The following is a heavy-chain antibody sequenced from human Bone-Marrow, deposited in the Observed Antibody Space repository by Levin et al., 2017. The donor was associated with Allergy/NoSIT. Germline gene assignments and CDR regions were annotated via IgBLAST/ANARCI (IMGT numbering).Heavy chain of an antibody. J-gene: IGHJ3*02. Sequence: VASVKVSCKASGFTFTSSAVQWVRQARGQRLEWIGWIVVGSGNTHYAQKFQERLTITRDISTSTAHMELSSLRSDDTAVYYCAAMGSEVLVAATRLGAFDIWGQGTKVTVSS. CDR3: AAMGSEVLVAATRLGAFDI. D-gene: IGHD2-15*01. CDR1: GFTFTSSA. V-gene: IGHV1-58*01. CDR2: IVVGSGNT.